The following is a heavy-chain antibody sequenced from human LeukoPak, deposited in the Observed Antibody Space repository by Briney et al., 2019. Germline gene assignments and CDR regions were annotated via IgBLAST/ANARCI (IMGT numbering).Heavy chain of an antibody. V-gene: IGHV3-49*03. CDR3: TRDHDFWRGPLDV. CDR1: GFNFGDYS. CDR2: IRREGYGGTT. Sequence: GRSLRLSCIASGFNFGDYSLSWFRQARGGGLEWVAFIRREGYGGTTEYAASVKGRFTISRDDSKSIAYLQMNSLKTEDTGVYYCTRDHDFWRGPLDVWGKGTTVTVSS. J-gene: IGHJ6*04. D-gene: IGHD3-3*01.